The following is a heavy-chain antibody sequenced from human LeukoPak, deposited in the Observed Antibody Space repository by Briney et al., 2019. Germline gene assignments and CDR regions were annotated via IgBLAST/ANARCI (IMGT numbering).Heavy chain of an antibody. CDR3: SKHSSAPPYSPAYNYFYMDV. V-gene: IGHV3-23*01. CDR1: GFTFSSYS. D-gene: IGHD2-15*01. Sequence: PGGSLRLSCVASGFTFSSYSMSWVRQAPGKGLEWVSAISGTGGSTYYADSVKGRFTISRDNANNTLYLQMNSLIAEDTAVYYCSKHSSAPPYSPAYNYFYMDVWGKGTTVTVSS. CDR2: ISGTGGST. J-gene: IGHJ6*03.